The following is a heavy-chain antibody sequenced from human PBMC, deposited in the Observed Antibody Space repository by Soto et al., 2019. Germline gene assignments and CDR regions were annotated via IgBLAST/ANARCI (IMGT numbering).Heavy chain of an antibody. D-gene: IGHD3-10*01. CDR2: IYHSGST. J-gene: IGHJ4*02. CDR1: GGSISSSNW. V-gene: IGHV4-4*02. CDR3: ARRWGEGRVDY. Sequence: QVQLQESGPGLVKPSGTLSLTCAVSGGSISSSNWWSWVRQPPGKGLQWIGEIYHSGSTNYIPSLKRRVPISGDKSRNQFSLKLSSVTGADTAVYYCARRWGEGRVDYWGQGTLVTVSS.